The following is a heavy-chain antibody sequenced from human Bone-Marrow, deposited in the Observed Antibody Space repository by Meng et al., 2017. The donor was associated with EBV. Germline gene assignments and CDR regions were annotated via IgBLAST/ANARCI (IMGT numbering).Heavy chain of an antibody. Sequence: QVQLQQWGAGLLKPSETLSLTCAVSGGSFSGYYWSWIRQPPGKGLEWIGEINHSGSTNYNPSLKSRVTISVDTSKNQFSLKLSSVTAADTAVYYCARPPTGRGSYLDYWGQGTLVTVSS. J-gene: IGHJ4*02. CDR1: GGSFSGYY. V-gene: IGHV4-34*01. CDR2: INHSGST. CDR3: ARPPTGRGSYLDY. D-gene: IGHD3-16*01.